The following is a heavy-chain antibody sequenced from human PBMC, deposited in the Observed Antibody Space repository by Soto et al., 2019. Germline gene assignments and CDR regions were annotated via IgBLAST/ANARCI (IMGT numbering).Heavy chain of an antibody. CDR3: TRLPWAEYGGKVEP. CDR2: ISYTGST. J-gene: IGHJ5*02. Sequence: SATLSLTCAVSGRSISSYYRSWIRHPPGKGLQWNGYISYTGSTNYIPSLKSRVTISVDTSKHQFSLKLSSVPAAVTAVYYCTRLPWAEYGGKVEPWGEGTMVSVS. CDR1: GRSISSYY. V-gene: IGHV4-59*12. D-gene: IGHD4-17*01.